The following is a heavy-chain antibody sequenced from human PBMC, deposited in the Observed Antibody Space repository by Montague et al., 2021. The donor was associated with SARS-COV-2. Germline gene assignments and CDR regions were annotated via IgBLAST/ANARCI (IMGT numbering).Heavy chain of an antibody. Sequence: TLSLTCTISGDSITSGSYYWNWVRQPAGKGLEWVGRSYTSGSIDYNPSLKSRLTISVDTSKNQFSLGLSSVTAADTAVYFCAREWGSYSGRFDYWGQGALVTVSS. V-gene: IGHV4-61*02. D-gene: IGHD1-26*01. CDR1: GDSITSGSYY. CDR2: SYTSGSI. CDR3: AREWGSYSGRFDY. J-gene: IGHJ4*02.